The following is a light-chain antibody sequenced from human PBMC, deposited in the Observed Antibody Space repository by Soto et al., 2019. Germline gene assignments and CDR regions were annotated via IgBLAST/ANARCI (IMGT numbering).Light chain of an antibody. Sequence: QSVLTQPASVSGSPGQSMTISCIGTSSDVGGYNFVSWYQQHPGKAPKLMIYEVSNRPSGVSTRFSGSKSGNTASLTISGLQAEDEADYYCFSYRSTGILLFGGGTKLTVL. CDR1: SSDVGGYNF. CDR3: FSYRSTGILL. V-gene: IGLV2-14*01. CDR2: EVS. J-gene: IGLJ2*01.